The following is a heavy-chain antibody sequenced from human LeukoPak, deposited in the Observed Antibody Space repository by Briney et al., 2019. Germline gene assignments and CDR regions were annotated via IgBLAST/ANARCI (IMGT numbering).Heavy chain of an antibody. CDR3: ARGPGADYDFWSGYQSYGMDV. D-gene: IGHD3-3*01. CDR2: XNXNSGNT. J-gene: IGHJ6*02. V-gene: IGHV1-8*01. CDR1: GYTFTSYD. Sequence: ASVKVSCKASGYTFTSYDXXXVRQATGQGLXXXXXXNXNSGNTGYAQKFQGRVTMTRNTSISTAYMELSSLRSEDTAVYYCARGPGADYDFWSGYQSYGMDVWGQGTTVTVSS.